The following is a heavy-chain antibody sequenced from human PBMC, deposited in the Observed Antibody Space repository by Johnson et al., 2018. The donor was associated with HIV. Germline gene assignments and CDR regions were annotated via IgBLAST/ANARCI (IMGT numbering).Heavy chain of an antibody. CDR2: IYSGGST. V-gene: IGHV3-66*01. J-gene: IGHJ3*02. Sequence: VQLVESGGGLVQPGGSLRLSCAAFGFTVSSHYMSWVRQAPGKGLEWVSVIYSGGSTYYADSVKGRFTISRDNSKNTLYLHMNSLRAEDTAVYYCARDQSNGWNRGAFDIWGQGTVVTVSS. CDR3: ARDQSNGWNRGAFDI. CDR1: GFTVSSHY. D-gene: IGHD6-19*01.